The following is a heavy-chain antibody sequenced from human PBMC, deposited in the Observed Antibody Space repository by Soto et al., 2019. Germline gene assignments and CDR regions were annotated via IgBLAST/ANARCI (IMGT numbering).Heavy chain of an antibody. Sequence: ASVKVSCKASGYTFTSYYMHWVRQAPGQGLEWMGIINPSGGSTSYAQKFQGRVTMTRDTSTSTVYMELSSLRSEDTAVYYCASGDTYYYDSSGPHAFDIWGQGTMVTVSS. CDR1: GYTFTSYY. J-gene: IGHJ3*02. V-gene: IGHV1-46*01. CDR2: INPSGGST. CDR3: ASGDTYYYDSSGPHAFDI. D-gene: IGHD3-22*01.